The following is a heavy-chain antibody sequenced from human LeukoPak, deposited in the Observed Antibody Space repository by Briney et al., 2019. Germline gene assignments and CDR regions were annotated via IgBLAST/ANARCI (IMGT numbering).Heavy chain of an antibody. V-gene: IGHV5-51*01. D-gene: IGHD6-19*01. Sequence: AGESLKISCKGSGYSFTSYWIGWVRQMPGKGLEWMGIIYPGDSDTRYSPSFQGQVTISADKSISTAYLQWSSLKASDTAMYYCARHGWLVAGLNDAFDIWGQGTMVTVSS. CDR1: GYSFTSYW. J-gene: IGHJ3*02. CDR3: ARHGWLVAGLNDAFDI. CDR2: IYPGDSDT.